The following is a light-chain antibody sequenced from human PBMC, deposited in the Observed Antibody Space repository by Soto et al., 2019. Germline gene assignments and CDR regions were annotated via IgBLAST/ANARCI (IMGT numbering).Light chain of an antibody. V-gene: IGKV3-20*01. CDR1: QSVSSSY. Sequence: EIVLTQSPGTLSLSPGERATLSCRASQSVSSSYLAWYQQKPGQAPRLLIYGASSRATGIPDRFSGSGSGTDFTLTISRLEPEDFAVYYCQQYGSSPFGPGTKVD. J-gene: IGKJ3*01. CDR3: QQYGSSP. CDR2: GAS.